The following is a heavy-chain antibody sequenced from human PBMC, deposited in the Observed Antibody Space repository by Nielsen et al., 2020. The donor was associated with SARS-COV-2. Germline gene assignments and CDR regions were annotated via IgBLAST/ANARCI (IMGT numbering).Heavy chain of an antibody. V-gene: IGHV3-30*03. CDR3: ARDHRYSSSSWGVDY. CDR2: ISYDGSNK. Sequence: GGSLRLSCAASGFTFSSYGMHWVRQAPGKGLEWVAVISYDGSNKYYADSVKGRFTISRDNSKNTLYLQMNSLRAEDTAVYYCARDHRYSSSSWGVDYWGQGTLVTVSS. CDR1: GFTFSSYG. J-gene: IGHJ4*02. D-gene: IGHD6-6*01.